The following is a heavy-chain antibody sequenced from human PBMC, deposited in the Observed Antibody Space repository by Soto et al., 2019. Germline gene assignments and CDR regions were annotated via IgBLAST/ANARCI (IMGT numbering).Heavy chain of an antibody. V-gene: IGHV4-4*07. CDR1: GASIKSYY. CDR2: IFASGST. J-gene: IGHJ4*02. Sequence: PSETLSLTCSVSGASIKSYYWAWIRQPAGKGLEWIGRIFASGSTHYNPSLKSRVTISLDTSKNQFSLKLNSVTAADTAVYYCARENYYALDYWGPGTLVTVSS. D-gene: IGHD3-10*01. CDR3: ARENYYALDY.